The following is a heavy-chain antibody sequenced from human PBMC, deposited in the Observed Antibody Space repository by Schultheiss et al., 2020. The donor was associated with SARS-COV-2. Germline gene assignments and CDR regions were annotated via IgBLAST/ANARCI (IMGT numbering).Heavy chain of an antibody. Sequence: GGSLRLSCAASGFTFDDYAMHWVRQAPGKGLVWVSRINSDGSSTSYADSVKGRFTISRDNAKNTLYLQMNSLRAEDTAVYYCARDGGYYGSGSYYGYFDYWGQGTLVTVSS. D-gene: IGHD3-10*01. V-gene: IGHV3-74*01. CDR1: GFTFDDYA. J-gene: IGHJ4*02. CDR2: INSDGSST. CDR3: ARDGGYYGSGSYYGYFDY.